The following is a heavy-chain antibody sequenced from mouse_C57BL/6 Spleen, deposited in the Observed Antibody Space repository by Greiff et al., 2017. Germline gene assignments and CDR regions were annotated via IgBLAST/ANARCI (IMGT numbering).Heavy chain of an antibody. J-gene: IGHJ2*01. D-gene: IGHD1-1*01. Sequence: VQLQQSGAELVRPGASVKLFCTASGFNIKDDYMHWVKQRPEQGLEWVGWIDPENGDTEYASKFQGKATLTADTSSNTAYLPLSSLTSEDTAVYYSTKIDRVVATDGDYWGQGTTLTVSA. V-gene: IGHV14-4*01. CDR3: TKIDRVVATDGDY. CDR1: GFNIKDDY. CDR2: IDPENGDT.